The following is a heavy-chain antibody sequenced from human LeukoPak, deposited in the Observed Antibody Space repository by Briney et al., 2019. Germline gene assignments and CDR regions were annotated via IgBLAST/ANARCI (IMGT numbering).Heavy chain of an antibody. D-gene: IGHD2-15*01. CDR3: ASGGSYLPNFDY. CDR1: GFTFSNYG. J-gene: IGHJ4*02. V-gene: IGHV3-30*02. Sequence: GGSLRLSCAASGFTFSNYGMHWVRQAPGKGLGWVAFIRYDGSNKYYADSVKGRFTISRDNSKKTLYLQMNSLRAEDTAVYYCASGGSYLPNFDYWGQGTLVTVSS. CDR2: IRYDGSNK.